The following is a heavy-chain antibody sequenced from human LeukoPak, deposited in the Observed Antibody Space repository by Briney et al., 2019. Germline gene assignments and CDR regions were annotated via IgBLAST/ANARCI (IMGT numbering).Heavy chain of an antibody. Sequence: ASVKVSCKVSGYTLTELSMHWVRQAPGKGLEWMGGFDPEDGETIYAQKFQGRVTMIEDTSTDTAYMELSSLRSEDTAVYYCATDRGYYGFDPWGQGTLVTVSS. J-gene: IGHJ5*02. CDR3: ATDRGYYGFDP. CDR1: GYTLTELS. CDR2: FDPEDGET. V-gene: IGHV1-24*01. D-gene: IGHD3-10*01.